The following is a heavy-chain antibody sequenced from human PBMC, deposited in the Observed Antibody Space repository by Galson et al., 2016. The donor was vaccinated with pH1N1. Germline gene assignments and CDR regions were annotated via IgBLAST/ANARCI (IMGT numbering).Heavy chain of an antibody. CDR3: ARAVATRQSF. CDR2: IKPDGSQT. Sequence: SLRLSCAASGFTLSDYWMNWVRQDQGKGLEWVANIKPDGSQTYYVDSVKGRFTISRDNVKNSMFLHMYSRRAEDTAVYYCARAVATRQSFWGQGTLVTVSS. V-gene: IGHV3-7*03. D-gene: IGHD5-24*01. CDR1: GFTLSDYW. J-gene: IGHJ4*02.